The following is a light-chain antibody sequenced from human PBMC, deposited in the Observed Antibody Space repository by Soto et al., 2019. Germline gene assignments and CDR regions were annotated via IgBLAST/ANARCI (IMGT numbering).Light chain of an antibody. Sequence: QSALTQPASVSGSPGQSITVSCNGTSSDVGNYNLVSWYQQYPGKAPKLMIYEATKRPSGVSNRFSASKSGNTASLTISGLQADDEADYYCCSYAGISSFYGFGPGTKLTVL. CDR3: CSYAGISSFYG. J-gene: IGLJ1*01. CDR2: EAT. V-gene: IGLV2-23*01. CDR1: SSDVGNYNL.